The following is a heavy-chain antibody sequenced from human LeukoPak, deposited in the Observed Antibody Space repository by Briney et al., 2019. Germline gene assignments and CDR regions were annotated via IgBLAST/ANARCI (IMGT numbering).Heavy chain of an antibody. V-gene: IGHV1-69*05. CDR1: GGTFSSYA. J-gene: IGHJ4*02. Sequence: SVKVSCKASGGTFSSYAISWVRQAPGQGLEWMGGIIPIFGTANYAQKLQGRVTMTTDTSTSTAYMELRSLRSDDTAVYYCARAGEGGNDYWGQGTLVTVSS. CDR2: IIPIFGTA. CDR3: ARAGEGGNDY. D-gene: IGHD1-26*01.